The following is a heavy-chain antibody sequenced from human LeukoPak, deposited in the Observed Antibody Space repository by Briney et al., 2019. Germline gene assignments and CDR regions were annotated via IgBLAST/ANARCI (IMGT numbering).Heavy chain of an antibody. CDR3: ARANFLYCSSTSCLFDY. CDR2: INPNDGDT. Sequence: GASVKVSCKASGYTFTDYYTHWVRQAPGQGFEWMGWINPNDGDTYCAQKFQGRVTMTRDTSISTAHTEVSRLRSDDTAVYYCARANFLYCSSTSCLFDYWGQGTLVTISS. D-gene: IGHD2-2*01. J-gene: IGHJ4*02. V-gene: IGHV1-2*02. CDR1: GYTFTDYY.